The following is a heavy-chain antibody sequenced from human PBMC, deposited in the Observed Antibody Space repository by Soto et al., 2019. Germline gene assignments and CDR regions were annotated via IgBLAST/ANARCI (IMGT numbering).Heavy chain of an antibody. CDR2: INSDGSST. CDR3: VRTSLVVAAATREDY. J-gene: IGHJ4*02. Sequence: PGGPLRLSCAASGFTFSSYWMQWVRQAPEKGLVWVSRINSDGSSTSYADSVKGRFTISRDNAKNTLYLQMNSLRAEDTAVYYCVRTSLVVAAATREDYWGQGTLVTVSS. V-gene: IGHV3-74*01. D-gene: IGHD2-15*01. CDR1: GFTFSSYW.